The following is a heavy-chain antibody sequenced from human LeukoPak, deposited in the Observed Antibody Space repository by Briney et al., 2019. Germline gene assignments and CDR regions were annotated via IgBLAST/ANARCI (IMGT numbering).Heavy chain of an antibody. V-gene: IGHV3-9*01. D-gene: IGHD6-19*01. CDR3: AKARARRKQWLVRDHDWYFDL. J-gene: IGHJ2*01. CDR2: ISWNSGSI. CDR1: GFTFDDYA. Sequence: GGSLRLSCAASGFTFDDYAMHWVRQAPGKGLEWVSGISWNSGSIGYADSVKGRFTISRDNAKNSLYLQMNSLRAEDTALYYCAKARARRKQWLVRDHDWYFDLWGRGTLVTVSS.